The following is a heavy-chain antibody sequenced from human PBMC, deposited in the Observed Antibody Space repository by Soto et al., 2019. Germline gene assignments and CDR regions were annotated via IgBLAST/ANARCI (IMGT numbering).Heavy chain of an antibody. CDR1: GDSVASNSGA. CDR3: AKHPRHYWYFDL. Sequence: QVQLQQSGPGLVKPSQTLSLTCSISGDSVASNSGAWNWIRQSPSRGLEWLGRTYYRSKWFYDYSVXVXSXXTINADTSKNQISLQLNSVTPGDTAVYYCAKHPRHYWYFDLWGRGTLVTVSS. CDR2: TYYRSKWFY. V-gene: IGHV6-1*01. J-gene: IGHJ2*01.